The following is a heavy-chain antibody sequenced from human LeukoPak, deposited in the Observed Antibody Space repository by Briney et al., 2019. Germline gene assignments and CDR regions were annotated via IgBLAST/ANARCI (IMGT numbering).Heavy chain of an antibody. V-gene: IGHV3-21*01. J-gene: IGHJ6*03. Sequence: GGALRLSCTASGFTFSTYTMNWVRQAPGKGLEGVSSITSSSSYIYYAHSAKGRFTISRDNAKNSLYLQMNSLRAEDTAVYYCARGRNTMVREAIGAETRYYYSYYMDVWGKGTTATVSS. CDR1: GFTFSTYT. CDR3: ARGRNTMVREAIGAETRYYYSYYMDV. CDR2: ITSSSSYI. D-gene: IGHD3-10*01.